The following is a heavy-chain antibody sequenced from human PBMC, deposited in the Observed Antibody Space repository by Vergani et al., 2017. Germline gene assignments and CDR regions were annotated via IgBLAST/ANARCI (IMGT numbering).Heavy chain of an antibody. V-gene: IGHV3-13*05. J-gene: IGHJ4*02. Sequence: EVQLVESGGGLVQPGGSLRLSCAASGFTFSSYDMHWVRQATGKGLEWVSAIGTAGDPYYPGSVKGRFTISRENAKNSLYLQLNSLRAGDTAVYYCAKERIGYSNYPADYWGQGTLVTVSS. D-gene: IGHD4-11*01. CDR1: GFTFSSYD. CDR2: IGTAGDP. CDR3: AKERIGYSNYPADY.